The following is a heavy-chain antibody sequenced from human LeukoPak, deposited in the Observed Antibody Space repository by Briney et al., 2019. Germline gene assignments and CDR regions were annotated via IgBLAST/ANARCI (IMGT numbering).Heavy chain of an antibody. CDR1: GYTFTSYG. CDR3: AREGDYGGYNWFDP. V-gene: IGHV1-18*01. Sequence: ASVQVSCKASGYTFTSYGISWVRQAPGQGLEWMGWISAYNGNTNYAQKLQGRVTMTTDTSTSTAYMALRSLRSDDTAVYYCAREGDYGGYNWFDPWGQGTLVTVSS. J-gene: IGHJ5*02. D-gene: IGHD4-23*01. CDR2: ISAYNGNT.